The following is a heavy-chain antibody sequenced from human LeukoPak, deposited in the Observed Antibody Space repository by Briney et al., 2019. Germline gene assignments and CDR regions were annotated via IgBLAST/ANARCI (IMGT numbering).Heavy chain of an antibody. D-gene: IGHD2-2*02. V-gene: IGHV4-34*01. CDR3: ARVCSSTSCYTNYYYYGMDV. J-gene: IGHJ6*02. CDR1: GGSFSGYY. Sequence: PSETLSLTCAVYGGSFSGYYWSWIRQPPGKWLEWIGEINHSGSTNYNPSLKSRVTISVDTSKNQFSLKLSSVTAADTAVYYCARVCSSTSCYTNYYYYGMDVWGQGTTVTVSS. CDR2: INHSGST.